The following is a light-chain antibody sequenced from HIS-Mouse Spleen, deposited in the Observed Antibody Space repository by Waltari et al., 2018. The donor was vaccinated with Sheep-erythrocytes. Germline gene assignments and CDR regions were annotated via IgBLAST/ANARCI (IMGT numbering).Light chain of an antibody. CDR3: QQYYSYPLT. J-gene: IGKJ4*01. CDR1: QGISSY. Sequence: AIRLTPSPSSFSASTGARVTITCRASQGISSYLASYQQKPGKAPKILIYAASTLQRGVPSRFSGSGSGTDFTLTISCLQSEDFATYYCQQYYSYPLTFGGGTKVEIK. CDR2: AAS. V-gene: IGKV1-8*01.